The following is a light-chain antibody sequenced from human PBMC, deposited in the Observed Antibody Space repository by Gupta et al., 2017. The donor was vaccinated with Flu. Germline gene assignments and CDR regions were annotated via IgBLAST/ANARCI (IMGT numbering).Light chain of an antibody. J-gene: IGLJ3*02. Sequence: SALTQPASVSGSPGQSITISCTGTSSDVGGYNYVSWYQHHPGKAPKLMIYEVITRPAGVATRVSGSKSGNTASLTISGLEAGGEADHYSSSYTSSNSLEFGGGTKLTVL. CDR1: SSDVGGYNY. V-gene: IGLV2-14*01. CDR3: SSYTSSNSLE. CDR2: EVI.